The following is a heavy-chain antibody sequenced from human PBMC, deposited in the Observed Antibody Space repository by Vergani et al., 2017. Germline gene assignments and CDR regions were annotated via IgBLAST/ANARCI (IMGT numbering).Heavy chain of an antibody. CDR3: ARRSGIVYDMFRGTKYFFDF. J-gene: IGHJ4*02. CDR2: IYRTGRT. V-gene: IGHV4-38-2*01. Sequence: QVQLQESGPGLVKPSETLSLTCAVSGFSIDNGYYWDWIRQPPGKGLEWIGSIYRTGRTHFNPSLKSRVTISVETSNNHFSLRLNSLTAADTAVYYCARRSGIVYDMFRGTKYFFDFWGKGTLVTVSS. D-gene: IGHD3-9*01. CDR1: GFSIDNGYY.